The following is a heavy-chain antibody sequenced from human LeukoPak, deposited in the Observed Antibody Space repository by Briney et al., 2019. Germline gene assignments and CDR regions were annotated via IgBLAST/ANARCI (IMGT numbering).Heavy chain of an antibody. CDR2: VYYSGSS. D-gene: IGHD3-3*01. V-gene: IGHV4-31*03. Sequence: SQTLSLTCTVSGSSVSSDEYYWSWVRQHPRKRQEWMRYVYYSGSSYYIPSLESRVTMSVEVSKNQFSLELRSVTAADTAMYYCARVKVLRFLEWFLDFWGLGALVTVSS. CDR1: GSSVSSDEYY. CDR3: ARVKVLRFLEWFLDF. J-gene: IGHJ4*02.